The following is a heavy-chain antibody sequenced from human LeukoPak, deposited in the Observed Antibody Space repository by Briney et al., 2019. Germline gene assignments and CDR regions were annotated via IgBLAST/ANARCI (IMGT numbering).Heavy chain of an antibody. CDR2: IKSKTDGGTT. V-gene: IGHV3-15*01. J-gene: IGHJ6*02. D-gene: IGHD5-18*01. Sequence: GGSLRLSCAASGFTFSNAWMSWVRQAPGKGLEWVGRIKSKTDGGTTDYAAPVKGRFTISRGDSKNTLYLQMNSLKTEDTAVYYCTTDLGYSYGYYDYGMDVWGQGTTVTVSS. CDR1: GFTFSNAW. CDR3: TTDLGYSYGYYDYGMDV.